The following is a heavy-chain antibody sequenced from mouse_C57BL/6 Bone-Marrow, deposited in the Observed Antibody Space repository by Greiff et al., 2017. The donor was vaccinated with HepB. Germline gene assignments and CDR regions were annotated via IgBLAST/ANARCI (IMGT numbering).Heavy chain of an antibody. D-gene: IGHD1-1*01. Sequence: QVQLQQSGAELVRPGASVKLSCKASGYTFTDYYINWVKQRPGQGLEWIARIYPGSGNTYYNEKFKGKATLTAEKSSSTAYMQLSSLTSEDSAVYFCAATVVAPPMAMDYWGQGTSVTVSS. CDR2: IYPGSGNT. V-gene: IGHV1-76*01. CDR1: GYTFTDYY. CDR3: AATVVAPPMAMDY. J-gene: IGHJ4*01.